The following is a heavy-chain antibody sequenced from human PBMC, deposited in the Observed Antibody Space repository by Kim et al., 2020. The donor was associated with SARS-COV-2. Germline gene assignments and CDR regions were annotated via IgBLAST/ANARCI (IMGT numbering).Heavy chain of an antibody. Sequence: SVKVSCKASGGTFSSYAISWVRQAPGQGLEWMGGIIPIFGTANYAQKFQGRVTITADESTSTAYMELSSLRSEDTAVYYCARDGGLKNYYYYGMDVWGQGTTVTVSS. V-gene: IGHV1-69*13. CDR1: GGTFSSYA. D-gene: IGHD6-25*01. J-gene: IGHJ6*02. CDR3: ARDGGLKNYYYYGMDV. CDR2: IIPIFGTA.